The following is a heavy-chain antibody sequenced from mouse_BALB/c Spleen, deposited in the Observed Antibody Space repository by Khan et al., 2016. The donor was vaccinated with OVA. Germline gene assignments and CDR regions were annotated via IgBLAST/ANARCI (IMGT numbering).Heavy chain of an antibody. Sequence: QVQLKVSGAELARPGASVKLSCKASGYTFTSYWMQWVKQRPGQGLEWIGAIYPGDGDTRYTQKFKGKATLTADKSSSTAYMQLSSLASEDSAVYYCARGGYGNRYYAMDYWGQGTSVTVSS. V-gene: IGHV1-87*01. CDR1: GYTFTSYW. CDR3: ARGGYGNRYYAMDY. D-gene: IGHD2-10*02. CDR2: IYPGDGDT. J-gene: IGHJ4*01.